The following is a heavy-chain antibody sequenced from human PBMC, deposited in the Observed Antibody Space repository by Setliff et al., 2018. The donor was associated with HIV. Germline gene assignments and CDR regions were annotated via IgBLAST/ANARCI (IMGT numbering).Heavy chain of an antibody. CDR2: VVPMFGTK. V-gene: IGHV1-69*05. Sequence: SVKVSCKSSGGTFSNYAFSWVRHVPGQGLEWMGGVVPMFGTKTYAQKFQGRLMFTTDDSTTTIYMELKNLRSEDTATYYCARPAADAAYSRNYHFYMDLWAKGTTVTVSS. CDR3: ARPAADAAYSRNYHFYMDL. CDR1: GGTFSNYA. D-gene: IGHD4-4*01. J-gene: IGHJ6*03.